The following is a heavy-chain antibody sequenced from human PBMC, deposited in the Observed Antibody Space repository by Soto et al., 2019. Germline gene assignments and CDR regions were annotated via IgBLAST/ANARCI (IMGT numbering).Heavy chain of an antibody. D-gene: IGHD4-17*01. J-gene: IGHJ4*02. CDR3: ARQATTVTTERTFDY. CDR2: IYYSGST. CDR1: GGSISSYY. Sequence: SETLSLTCTVSGGSISSYYWSWIRQPPGKGLEWIGYIYYSGSTNYNPSLKSRVTISVDTSKNQFSLKLSSVTAADTAVYYCARQATTVTTERTFDYWGQGTLVTVSS. V-gene: IGHV4-59*08.